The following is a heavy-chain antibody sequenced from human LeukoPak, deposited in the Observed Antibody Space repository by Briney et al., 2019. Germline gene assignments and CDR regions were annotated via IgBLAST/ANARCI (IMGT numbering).Heavy chain of an antibody. V-gene: IGHV1-18*01. CDR3: ARDRPNYDILTGYYFYFDY. CDR1: GYTFTSYD. D-gene: IGHD3-9*01. CDR2: ISAYNGNT. Sequence: ASVKVSCKASGYTFTSYDINWVRQATGQGLEWMGWISAYNGNTNYAQKLQGRVTMTTDTSTSTAYMELRSLRSDDTAVYYCARDRPNYDILTGYYFYFDYWGQGTLVTVSS. J-gene: IGHJ4*02.